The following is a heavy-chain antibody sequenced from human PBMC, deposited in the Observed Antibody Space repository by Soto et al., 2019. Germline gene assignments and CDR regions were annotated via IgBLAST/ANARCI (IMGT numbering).Heavy chain of an antibody. CDR3: AREGWPLLQTGMDV. D-gene: IGHD2-15*01. V-gene: IGHV3-23*01. CDR2: LTGNGGTT. Sequence: GGSLRLSCEASGFTFSNFGMSWVRQAPGKGLEWVSGLTGNGGTTYYADSVKGRFTISRDNSKNTLSLQMNSLRVDDTAVYYCAREGWPLLQTGMDVWGQGTTVTVSS. J-gene: IGHJ6*02. CDR1: GFTFSNFG.